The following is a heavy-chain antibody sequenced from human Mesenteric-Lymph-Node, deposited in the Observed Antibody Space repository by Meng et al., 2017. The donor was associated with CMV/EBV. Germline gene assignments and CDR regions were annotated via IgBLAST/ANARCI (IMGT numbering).Heavy chain of an antibody. D-gene: IGHD6-13*01. CDR3: ARDQNWYPGYYGMDV. V-gene: IGHV3-53*01. CDR1: GFAVTNTH. J-gene: IGHJ6*02. Sequence: GESLKISCAASGFAVTNTHMSWVRQAPGKGLEWVSLIYNVGSTYYADSVKGRFTISRDTSKNTLYLDMDNLRADDTAVYYCARDQNWYPGYYGMDVWGQGTTVTVSS. CDR2: IYNVGST.